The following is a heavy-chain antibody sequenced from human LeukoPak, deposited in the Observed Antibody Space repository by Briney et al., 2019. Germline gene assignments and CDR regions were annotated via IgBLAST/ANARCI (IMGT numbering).Heavy chain of an antibody. CDR2: IYYSGST. CDR3: ARGYYGSGTLRDWFDP. J-gene: IGHJ5*02. V-gene: IGHV4-31*03. CDR1: GGSISSGGYY. D-gene: IGHD3-10*01. Sequence: SETLSLTCTVSGGSISSGGYYWSWIRQHPGKGLEWIGYIYYSGSTYYNPSLKSRVTISVDTSKNQSSLKLSSVTAADTAVYYCARGYYGSGTLRDWFDPWGQGTLVTVSS.